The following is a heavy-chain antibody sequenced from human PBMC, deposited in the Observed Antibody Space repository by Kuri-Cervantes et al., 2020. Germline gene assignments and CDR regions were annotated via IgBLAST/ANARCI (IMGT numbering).Heavy chain of an antibody. J-gene: IGHJ4*02. CDR1: GYTFTYRY. D-gene: IGHD4-17*01. CDR2: INAGNGNT. V-gene: IGHV1/OR15-3*02. Sequence: ASVKVSCKASGYTFTYRYLHWVRQVPGQALEWMGWINAGNGNTKYSQKFQGRVTITRDTSASTAYMELSSLRSEDTAVYYCATAHSGTVTRPYYWGQGTLVTVSS. CDR3: ATAHSGTVTRPYY.